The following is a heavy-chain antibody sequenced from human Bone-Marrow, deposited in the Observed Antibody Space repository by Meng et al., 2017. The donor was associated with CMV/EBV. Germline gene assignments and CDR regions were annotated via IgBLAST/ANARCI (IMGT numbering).Heavy chain of an antibody. D-gene: IGHD3-3*01. Sequence: GGSLRLSCAASGFTFSSYGMHWVRQAPGKGLEWVAVIWYDGSNKYYADSVKGRFTISRDNSKNTLYPQMNSLRAEDTAVYYCAKDGLRITIFGVVIKARGYYYGMDVWGQGTTVTVSS. V-gene: IGHV3-33*06. CDR2: IWYDGSNK. CDR3: AKDGLRITIFGVVIKARGYYYGMDV. CDR1: GFTFSSYG. J-gene: IGHJ6*02.